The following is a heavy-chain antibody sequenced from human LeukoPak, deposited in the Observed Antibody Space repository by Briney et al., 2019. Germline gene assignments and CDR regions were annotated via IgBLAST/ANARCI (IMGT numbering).Heavy chain of an antibody. CDR2: IRYDGSDR. Sequence: GGSLRLSCVASEFTFSSYGMHWVRQAPGKGLEWVAYIRYDGSDRYYADSVKGRFTISRDNSKNTLYLQMNSLRAEDTAVYYCARVSSSSAPLYYGMDVWGQGTTVTVSS. CDR1: EFTFSSYG. D-gene: IGHD6-19*01. V-gene: IGHV3-30*02. CDR3: ARVSSSSAPLYYGMDV. J-gene: IGHJ6*02.